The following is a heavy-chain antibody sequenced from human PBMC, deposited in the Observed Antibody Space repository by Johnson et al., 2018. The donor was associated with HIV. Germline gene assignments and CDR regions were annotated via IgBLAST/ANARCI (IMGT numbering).Heavy chain of an antibody. V-gene: IGHV3-20*04. CDR2: INWNGGRT. J-gene: IGHJ3*02. CDR1: VFTFDDHG. CDR3: AREVGIQRWSSDACDI. D-gene: IGHD5-18*01. Sequence: VQLVESGGGVVRPGGSLRLSCAASVFTFDDHGMSWVRQAPGKGLEWVSGINWNGGRTGYADSVKGRFTISRDNAKNSLYLQMNSLRAEDTALYYCAREVGIQRWSSDACDIWGQGTMVTVSS.